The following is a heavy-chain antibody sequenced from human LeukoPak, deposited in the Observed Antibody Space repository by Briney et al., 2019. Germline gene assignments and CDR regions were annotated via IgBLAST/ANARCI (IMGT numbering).Heavy chain of an antibody. CDR3: ARGSSSGFKLDY. D-gene: IGHD6-19*01. CDR1: GFTASSNY. V-gene: IGHV3-53*01. Sequence: PGGSLRLSCAASGFTASSNYMSWVRQPPGKGLEWVSVIYSTGSTYYAASVKGRFTISRDNSKSTLYLQMNSLRGEDTAVYYCARGSSSGFKLDYWGQGTLVTVSS. CDR2: IYSTGST. J-gene: IGHJ4*02.